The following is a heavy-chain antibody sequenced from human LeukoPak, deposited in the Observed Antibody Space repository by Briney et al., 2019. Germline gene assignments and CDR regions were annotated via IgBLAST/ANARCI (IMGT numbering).Heavy chain of an antibody. D-gene: IGHD4-11*01. CDR1: GGSIPSYY. V-gene: IGHV4-59*01. CDR3: ARGAYSNYLSVDY. Sequence: PSETLPLTCAISGGSIPSYYWSWIRQTPGKGLEWIGYLFYSGSTNYNPSLKGRITMSIDTSKNEFSLKLRSVTAADTAVYYCARGAYSNYLSVDYWGQGILVTVSS. CDR2: LFYSGST. J-gene: IGHJ4*02.